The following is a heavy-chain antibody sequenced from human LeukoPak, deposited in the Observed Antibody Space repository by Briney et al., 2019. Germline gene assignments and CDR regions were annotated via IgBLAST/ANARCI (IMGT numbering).Heavy chain of an antibody. J-gene: IGHJ4*02. CDR3: ATPPYRSGWYAFDY. CDR1: GYTLTELS. Sequence: ASVTVSCKVSGYTLTELSIHWVRQSPGKGLEWMGGFDPEDGETIYAQKFQGRVTMTEDTSTYTAYMELSSLRSEDTAVYYCATPPYRSGWYAFDYWGQGTLVTVSS. CDR2: FDPEDGET. V-gene: IGHV1-24*01. D-gene: IGHD6-19*01.